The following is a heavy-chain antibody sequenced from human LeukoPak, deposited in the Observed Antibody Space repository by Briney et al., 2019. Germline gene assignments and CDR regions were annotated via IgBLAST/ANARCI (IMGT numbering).Heavy chain of an antibody. CDR3: ARYNSWSYFFDY. V-gene: IGHV4-61*02. D-gene: IGHD1-26*01. CDR2: IYTSGST. J-gene: IGHJ4*02. Sequence: SETLSLTCTVSGGSISSGSYYWNWLRQPAGKGLEWIGRIYTSGSTNYNPSLKSRVTISVDTSKNQFSLKLSSVTAADTAVYYCARYNSWSYFFDYWGQGTLVSVSS. CDR1: GGSISSGSYY.